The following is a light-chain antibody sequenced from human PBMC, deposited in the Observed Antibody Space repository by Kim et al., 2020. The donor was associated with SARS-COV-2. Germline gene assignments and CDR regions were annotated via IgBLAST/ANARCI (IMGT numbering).Light chain of an antibody. J-gene: IGLJ2*01. CDR2: GKN. Sequence: VAWEKTTRKTHEGDSRISYDATWNQQKTGEATILVIYGKNNRPSGMQDRFAGYSSGNTASLTITGTQAGDEADYYCNSRDSNENVFFGGGTKLTVL. CDR3: NSRDSNENVF. CDR1: SRISYD. V-gene: IGLV3-19*01.